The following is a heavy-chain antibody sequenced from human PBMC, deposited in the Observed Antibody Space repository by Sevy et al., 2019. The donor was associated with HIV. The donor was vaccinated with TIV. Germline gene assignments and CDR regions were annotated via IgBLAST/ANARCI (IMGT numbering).Heavy chain of an antibody. D-gene: IGHD3-22*01. Sequence: GGSLRLSCVASGFTFSNYAMNWVRQAPGKGLEWVSTIFRGGDGTYYADSEKGRFTISRDNSKDTVYLQLSSLRADDTAVYYCAGALYDSSGSFDALDIWGQGTMVTVSS. CDR2: IFRGGDGT. V-gene: IGHV3-23*01. J-gene: IGHJ3*02. CDR1: GFTFSNYA. CDR3: AGALYDSSGSFDALDI.